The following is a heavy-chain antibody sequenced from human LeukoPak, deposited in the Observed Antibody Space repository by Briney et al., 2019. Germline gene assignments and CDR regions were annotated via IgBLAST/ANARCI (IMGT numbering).Heavy chain of an antibody. V-gene: IGHV4-59*08. Sequence: SETLSLTCTVSGGSISGYYWSWIRQPPGKGLEWIGYIYYSASTNYNPSLKSRVTMSVDTSKNQFSLNLTSVTAADTAVYYCARASITMFRGPARLDWFDPWGQGTLVPVSS. CDR1: GGSISGYY. CDR3: ARASITMFRGPARLDWFDP. D-gene: IGHD3-10*01. CDR2: IYYSAST. J-gene: IGHJ5*02.